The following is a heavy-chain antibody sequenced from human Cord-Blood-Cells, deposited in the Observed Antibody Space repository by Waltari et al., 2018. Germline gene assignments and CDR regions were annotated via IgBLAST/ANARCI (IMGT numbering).Heavy chain of an antibody. CDR2: ISTYNGNT. V-gene: IGHV1-18*01. J-gene: IGHJ4*02. CDR1: GCTFTSYG. D-gene: IGHD3-10*01. Sequence: QVQLVQSGAEVKKPGASVKVSCKASGCTFTSYGISWVRQAPGQGFEWVGLISTYNGNTNYAQKVQGIVTMTTDPSTSTGCMELRSMRADDTAVYYCARKRPEPHITMVSGVIDYWVQGTLFTVSS. CDR3: ARKRPEPHITMVSGVIDY.